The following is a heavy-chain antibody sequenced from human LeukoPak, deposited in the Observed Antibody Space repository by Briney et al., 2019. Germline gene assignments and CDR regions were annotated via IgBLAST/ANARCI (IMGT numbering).Heavy chain of an antibody. CDR3: ARNKHYYDSSNYV. J-gene: IGHJ4*02. CDR2: INWNGATT. Sequence: GGSLRLSCAASGFTFNDYGVSWVRQGPGKGLEWVSGINWNGATTGYADSVRGRFTISRDNAKNSLYLQMNSLRAEDTALYYCARNKHYYDSSNYVWGQGTLVTVSS. V-gene: IGHV3-20*04. CDR1: GFTFNDYG. D-gene: IGHD3-22*01.